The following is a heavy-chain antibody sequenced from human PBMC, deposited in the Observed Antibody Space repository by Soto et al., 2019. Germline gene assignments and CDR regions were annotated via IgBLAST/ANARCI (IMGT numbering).Heavy chain of an antibody. CDR3: ARSTVTPGAWFDP. CDR2: INAGKGNT. CDR1: GYTFTSYA. J-gene: IGHJ5*02. Sequence: QVQLVQSGAEVKKPGASVKVSCKASGYTFTSYAMHWVRQAPGQRLEWMGWINAGKGNTKYSQKFQGRVTITRDTSASTAYMELGSLRSEDTAVYYCARSTVTPGAWFDPWGQGTLVTVSS. D-gene: IGHD4-4*01. V-gene: IGHV1-3*01.